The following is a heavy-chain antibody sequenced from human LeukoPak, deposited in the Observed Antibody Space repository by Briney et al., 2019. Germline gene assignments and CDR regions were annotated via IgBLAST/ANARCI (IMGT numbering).Heavy chain of an antibody. D-gene: IGHD6-19*01. CDR2: IYYSGST. CDR1: GGSISSYY. J-gene: IGHJ4*02. CDR3: ARDREWLVLDY. Sequence: PSETLSLTCTVSGGSISSYYWSWIRQPPGKGLEWIGYIYYSGSTNYNPPLKSRVTISVDTSKNQFSLKLSSVTAADTAVYYCARDREWLVLDYWGQGTLVTVSS. V-gene: IGHV4-59*01.